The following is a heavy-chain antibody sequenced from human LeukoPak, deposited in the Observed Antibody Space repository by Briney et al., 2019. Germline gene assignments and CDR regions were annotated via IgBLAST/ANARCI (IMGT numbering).Heavy chain of an antibody. D-gene: IGHD3-10*01. J-gene: IGHJ4*02. CDR1: GFTFSSYA. CDR2: ITDSGRKT. Sequence: GGSLRLSCAASGFTFSSYAMNWVRQASGKGLEWVSGITDSGRKTYYADSVKGRFRISRDNSRNTVYLQMSDLRAEDTAVYYCAKITKATTPNYWGQGTLVTVSS. CDR3: AKITKATTPNY. V-gene: IGHV3-23*01.